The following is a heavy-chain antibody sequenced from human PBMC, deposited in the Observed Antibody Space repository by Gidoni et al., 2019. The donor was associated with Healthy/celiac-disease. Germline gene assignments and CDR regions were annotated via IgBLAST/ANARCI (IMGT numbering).Heavy chain of an antibody. CDR2: ISGSGGST. J-gene: IGHJ5*02. V-gene: IGHV3-23*01. CDR3: AKRDSSGYYWFDP. Sequence: EVQLLESGGGLVQPGGSLRLSCAASGFTFGSYAMSWVRQAPGKGLAWCSAISGSGGSTYYADSVKGRVTISRDNAKNTLYLQMNSLRAEDTAVYYCAKRDSSGYYWFDPWGQGTLVTVSS. D-gene: IGHD3-22*01. CDR1: GFTFGSYA.